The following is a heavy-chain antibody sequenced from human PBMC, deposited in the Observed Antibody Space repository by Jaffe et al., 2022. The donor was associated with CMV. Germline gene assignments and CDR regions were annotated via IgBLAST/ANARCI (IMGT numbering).Heavy chain of an antibody. Sequence: EVQVVESGGGLVQPGGSLKLSCAASGFTFRGSNIHWVRQAPGEGLDWVGRIKDTETAYSASVRGRFTVFRDDTRNRAYLQMNSLKTEDTGVYFCIRWDSTSADGGSVWGKGTTVTVSS. CDR1: GFTFRGSN. D-gene: IGHD1-26*01. CDR2: IKDTET. J-gene: IGHJ6*04. CDR3: IRWDSTSADGGSV. V-gene: IGHV3-73*01.